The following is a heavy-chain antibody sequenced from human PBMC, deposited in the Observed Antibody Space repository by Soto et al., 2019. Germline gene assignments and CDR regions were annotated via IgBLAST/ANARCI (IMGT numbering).Heavy chain of an antibody. CDR2: IIPIFGTA. CDR1: GGTFSSYA. J-gene: IGHJ4*02. CDR3: ARTRDIPPRKTYDFWSGYYHLFDY. V-gene: IGHV1-69*13. D-gene: IGHD3-3*01. Sequence: GASVKVSCKASGGTFSSYAISWVRQAPGQGLEWMGGIIPIFGTANYAQKFQGRVTITADESTSTAYMELSSLRSEDTAVYYCARTRDIPPRKTYDFWSGYYHLFDYWGQETLVTVSS.